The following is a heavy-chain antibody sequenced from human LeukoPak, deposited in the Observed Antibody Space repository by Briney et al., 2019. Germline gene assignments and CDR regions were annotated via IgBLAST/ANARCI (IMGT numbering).Heavy chain of an antibody. Sequence: PGGSLRLSYTASGFTFSTYAMSWVRQAPGKGLEWVAAIGGGGGNTYYADSVKGRFTISRDNPKNTLYLQMNSLRAEDTAVYYCAKDKAVATKPYYFDYWGQGTLVTVSS. CDR1: GFTFSTYA. D-gene: IGHD6-19*01. J-gene: IGHJ4*02. CDR3: AKDKAVATKPYYFDY. CDR2: IGGGGGNT. V-gene: IGHV3-23*01.